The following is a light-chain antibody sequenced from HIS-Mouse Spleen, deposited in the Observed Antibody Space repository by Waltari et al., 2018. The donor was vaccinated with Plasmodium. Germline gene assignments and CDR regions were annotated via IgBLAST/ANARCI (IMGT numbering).Light chain of an antibody. V-gene: IGKV1D-8*02. Sequence: AIWMTQSPSLLSASTVDLVTLSCRISQGISSYLAWYQQKPGKAPELLIYAASTLQSGVPSRFSGSGSGTDFTLTISCLQSEDFATYYCQQYYSFPFTFGPGTKVDIK. CDR2: AAS. J-gene: IGKJ3*01. CDR1: QGISSY. CDR3: QQYYSFPFT.